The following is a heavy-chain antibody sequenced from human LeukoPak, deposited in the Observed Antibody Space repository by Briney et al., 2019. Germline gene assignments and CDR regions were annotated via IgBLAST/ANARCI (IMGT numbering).Heavy chain of an antibody. CDR3: ARVDVDTAMVHNFDY. CDR1: GYTFTSYD. CDR2: MNPSSGNT. J-gene: IGHJ4*02. V-gene: IGHV1-8*03. D-gene: IGHD5-18*01. Sequence: GASVKVSCKASGYTFTSYDINWVRQATGQGLEWMGWMNPSSGNTGYAQKFQGRVTITRNTSISTAYMELSSLRFEDTAVYYCARVDVDTAMVHNFDYWGQGTLVTVSS.